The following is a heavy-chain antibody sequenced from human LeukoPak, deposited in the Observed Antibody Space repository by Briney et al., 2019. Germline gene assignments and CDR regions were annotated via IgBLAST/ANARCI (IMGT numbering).Heavy chain of an antibody. V-gene: IGHV4-59*08. J-gene: IGHJ3*02. Sequence: SETLSLTCTVSGGSISSYYWSWIRQPPGKGLEWIGYIYYSGSTNYNPSLKSRVTISVDTSKNQFSLKLSSVTAADTAVYYCARRPSYSSGWSGGDAFDIWGQGTMVTVSS. CDR1: GGSISSYY. D-gene: IGHD6-19*01. CDR3: ARRPSYSSGWSGGDAFDI. CDR2: IYYSGST.